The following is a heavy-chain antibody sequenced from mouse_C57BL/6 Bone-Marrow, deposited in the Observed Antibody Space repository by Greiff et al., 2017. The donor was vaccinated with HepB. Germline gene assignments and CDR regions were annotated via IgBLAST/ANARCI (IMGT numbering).Heavy chain of an antibody. J-gene: IGHJ2*01. Sequence: DVKLQESGAELVRPGASVKLSCTASGFNIKDDYMHWVKQRPEQGLEWIGWLDPENGDTEYASKFQGKATITADTSSNTAYLQLSSLTSEDTAVYYCTTGIGSSLYYFDYWGQGTTLTVSS. CDR1: GFNIKDDY. CDR3: TTGIGSSLYYFDY. D-gene: IGHD1-1*01. V-gene: IGHV14-4*01. CDR2: LDPENGDT.